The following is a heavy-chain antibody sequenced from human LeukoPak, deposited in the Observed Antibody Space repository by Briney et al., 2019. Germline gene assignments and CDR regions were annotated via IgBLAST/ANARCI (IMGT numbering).Heavy chain of an antibody. J-gene: IGHJ4*02. D-gene: IGHD6-19*01. CDR3: AKDLKKKVAVAGTGDDFDH. CDR2: ISYDGSNK. CDR1: GFTFSSYG. V-gene: IGHV3-30*18. Sequence: GGSLRLSCAASGFTFSSYGMHWVRQAPGKGLEWVAVISYDGSNKYYADSVKGRFTISRDNSKNTLYLQMNSLRAEDTAVYYCAKDLKKKVAVAGTGDDFDHWGQGTLVTVSS.